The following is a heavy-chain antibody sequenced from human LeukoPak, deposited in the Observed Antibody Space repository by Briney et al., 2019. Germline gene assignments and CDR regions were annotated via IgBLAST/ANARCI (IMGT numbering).Heavy chain of an antibody. V-gene: IGHV3-23*01. CDR1: GFTFSSYA. CDR2: ISGSGGST. CDR3: AKNIRSGSEHWLSY. Sequence: GGSLRLSCAASGFTFSSYAMSWVRQAPGNGLEWVSAISGSGGSTYYADSVKGRFTISRDNSKNTLYLQMNSLRAEDTAVYYCAKNIRSGSEHWLSYWGQGTLVTVSS. J-gene: IGHJ4*02. D-gene: IGHD6-19*01.